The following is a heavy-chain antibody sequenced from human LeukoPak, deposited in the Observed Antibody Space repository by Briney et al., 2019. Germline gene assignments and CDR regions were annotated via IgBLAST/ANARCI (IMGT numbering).Heavy chain of an antibody. CDR3: ARDLHRIKDY. Sequence: SGGSLRLSCAASGFTFDDYAMHWVRQAPGKGLEWVAVIWYDGGNKYYADSVKGRFTISRDNSKNTPYLQMNSLRAEDTAVYYCARDLHRIKDYWGQGTLVTVSS. D-gene: IGHD2-15*01. CDR1: GFTFDDYA. J-gene: IGHJ4*02. CDR2: IWYDGGNK. V-gene: IGHV3-33*08.